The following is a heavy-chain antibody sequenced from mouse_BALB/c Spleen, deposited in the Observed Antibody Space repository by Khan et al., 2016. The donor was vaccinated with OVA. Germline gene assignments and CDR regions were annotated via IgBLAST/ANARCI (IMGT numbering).Heavy chain of an antibody. V-gene: IGHV1S137*01. Sequence: QVQLQQSGPELVRPGVSVKISCKGSGYTFTDYAMYWVKQSHAKSLEWIGLISTYSGNTNYNQKFKGKATMTVDKSSSTAYMELARLTSEYSAIYYCARPAYDGYSDYWGQGTTLTVSS. J-gene: IGHJ2*01. CDR3: ARPAYDGYSDY. CDR1: GYTFTDYA. D-gene: IGHD2-3*01. CDR2: ISTYSGNT.